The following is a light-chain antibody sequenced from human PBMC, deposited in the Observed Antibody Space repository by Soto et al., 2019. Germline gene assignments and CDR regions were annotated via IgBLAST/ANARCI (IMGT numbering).Light chain of an antibody. V-gene: IGKV1-5*01. Sequence: DIQITQSPSTVSASVGERVTITCRASQSISSWLAWYQQKPGKAPKLLIYDASSLESGVPSRFSGSGSGTEFTLTISSLQPDDFATYYCQQYNSYSGTFGQGTKVDI. CDR1: QSISSW. CDR3: QQYNSYSGT. J-gene: IGKJ1*01. CDR2: DAS.